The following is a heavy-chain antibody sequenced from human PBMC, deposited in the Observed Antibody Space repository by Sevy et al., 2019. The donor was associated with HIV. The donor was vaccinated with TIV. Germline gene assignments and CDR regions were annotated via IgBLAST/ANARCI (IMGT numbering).Heavy chain of an antibody. CDR2: TYYRSRLHY. CDR1: GDSVSNNGAA. Sequence: SQTLSLTCAISGDSVSNNGAAWNWIRQPPSGGLEWLGRTYYRSRLHYDSAVSLRSRITVNSDTSKNQFSLQLNSVTPEDTAVYYSARDPPGDQGLDFWGRGILVTVSS. CDR3: ARDPPGDQGLDF. J-gene: IGHJ2*01. V-gene: IGHV6-1*01. D-gene: IGHD7-27*01.